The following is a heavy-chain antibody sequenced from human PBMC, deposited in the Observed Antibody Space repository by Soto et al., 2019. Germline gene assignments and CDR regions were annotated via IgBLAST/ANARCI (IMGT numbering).Heavy chain of an antibody. Sequence: GGSLRLSCAASGFTFSKYALSWVRQAPGKGLEWVSAISGSGGTTHYADSVKGRVTISRDNSKDTLYLQMNSLRAEDTAVYYCATRTSLDVVVITYFDYWGQGTLVTVSS. V-gene: IGHV3-23*01. CDR1: GFTFSKYA. J-gene: IGHJ4*02. CDR2: ISGSGGTT. D-gene: IGHD3-22*01. CDR3: ATRTSLDVVVITYFDY.